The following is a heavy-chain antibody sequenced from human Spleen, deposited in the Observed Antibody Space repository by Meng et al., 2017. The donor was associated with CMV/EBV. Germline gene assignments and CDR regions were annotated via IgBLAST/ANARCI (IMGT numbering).Heavy chain of an antibody. CDR1: GFTFNDYA. Sequence: GESLKISCAASGFTFNDYAMNWVRQAPGKGLEWVAFIRYDGSKQYYVDSVKGRFTISRDNSKNTLYLQMNSLRADDTAVYYCAKKELALNDAFDIWGQGTMVTVSS. J-gene: IGHJ3*02. D-gene: IGHD5-24*01. V-gene: IGHV3-30*02. CDR3: AKKELALNDAFDI. CDR2: IRYDGSKQ.